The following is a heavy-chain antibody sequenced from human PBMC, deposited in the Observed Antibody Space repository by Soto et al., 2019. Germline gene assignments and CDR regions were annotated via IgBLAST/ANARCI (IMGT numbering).Heavy chain of an antibody. V-gene: IGHV3-66*01. CDR1: VFTVSSNY. Sequence: EVQLVESGGCLVHPGGSLRLSCAASVFTVSSNYISWVRQAPGKGLEWVSVIYSGGSTYYAVSLKGRFTISRDNSKNPLYLQMNSLSADDTAVYYCAREPPGYWGQGTLVTVSS. CDR3: AREPPGY. CDR2: IYSGGST. J-gene: IGHJ4*02.